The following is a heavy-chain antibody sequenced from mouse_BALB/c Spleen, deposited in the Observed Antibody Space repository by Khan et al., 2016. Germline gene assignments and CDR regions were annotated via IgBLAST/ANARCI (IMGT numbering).Heavy chain of an antibody. J-gene: IGHJ2*01. D-gene: IGHD4-1*01. V-gene: IGHV3-2*02. Sequence: EVELVESGPGLVKPSQSLSLTCTVTGYSITSDYAWNWIRQFPGNKLEWMGYINYSGSTSYNPSLESRISFARDTSKNQFFLQLNSVTTEDTATYYCARGNWYFFDFWGQGTTLTVSS. CDR3: ARGNWYFFDF. CDR2: INYSGST. CDR1: GYSITSDYA.